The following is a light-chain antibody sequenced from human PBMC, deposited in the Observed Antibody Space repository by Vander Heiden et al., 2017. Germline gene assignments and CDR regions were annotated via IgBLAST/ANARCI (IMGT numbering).Light chain of an antibody. J-gene: IGLJ1*01. Sequence: QSALTQPASVSGSPGQSSTISCTGTSSDVGRFNLVSWYQQHPGKVPEVVIYEVTKRPSGVSNRFSGAKSGNTASLTISGLQAEDEADYYCVSYAGRLYVFGTGTTVTVL. CDR2: EVT. CDR1: SSDVGRFNL. V-gene: IGLV2-23*02. CDR3: VSYAGRLYV.